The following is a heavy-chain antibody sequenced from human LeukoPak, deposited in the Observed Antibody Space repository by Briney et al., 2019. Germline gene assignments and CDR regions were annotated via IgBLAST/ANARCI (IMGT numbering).Heavy chain of an antibody. V-gene: IGHV1-3*01. Sequence: GASVKVSCKASGHTSTTYAIHWVRQAPGQGLEWMGWINAGYGNIKYSQKLQGRVTITGDTSASTAYMELSSLRSEDTAVYYCARGYCSSTSCYMDVWGQGTTVT. J-gene: IGHJ6*02. CDR1: GHTSTTYA. D-gene: IGHD2-2*01. CDR2: INAGYGNI. CDR3: ARGYCSSTSCYMDV.